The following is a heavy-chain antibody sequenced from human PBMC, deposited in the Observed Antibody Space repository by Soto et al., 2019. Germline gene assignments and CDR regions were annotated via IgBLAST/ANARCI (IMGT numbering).Heavy chain of an antibody. CDR1: GFTFSSYS. V-gene: IGHV3-48*02. Sequence: EVQLVESGGGLVQPGGSLRLSCAASGFTFSSYSMNWVRQAQGKGLEWVSYISSSSSTIYYADSVKGRFTISRDNAKNSLYLQMNSLRDEDTAVYYCARGWVSGAGPLDYWGQGTLVTVSS. J-gene: IGHJ4*02. CDR3: ARGWVSGAGPLDY. D-gene: IGHD6-19*01. CDR2: ISSSSSTI.